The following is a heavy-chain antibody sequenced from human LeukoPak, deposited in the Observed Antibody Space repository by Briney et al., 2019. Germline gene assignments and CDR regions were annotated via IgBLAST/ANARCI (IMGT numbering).Heavy chain of an antibody. Sequence: ASVKVSCKASGYTFTSYDINWVRQATGQGLEWMGWMNPNSGNTGYAQKFQGRVTMTRNTSISTAYMELSSLRSEDTAVYYCARAQGGFGELSYYFDYWGQGTLVTVSS. CDR3: ARAQGGFGELSYYFDY. CDR2: MNPNSGNT. J-gene: IGHJ4*02. CDR1: GYTFTSYD. V-gene: IGHV1-8*01. D-gene: IGHD3-10*01.